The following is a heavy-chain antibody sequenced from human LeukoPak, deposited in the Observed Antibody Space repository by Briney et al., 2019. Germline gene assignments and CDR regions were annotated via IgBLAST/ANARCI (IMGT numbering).Heavy chain of an antibody. Sequence: PGRSLRLSCAASEFTFSSYAMHWVRQAPGKGLEWVAVISYDGSNKYYADSVKGRFTISRDNSKNTLYLQMNSLRAEDTAVYYCARAGGELPTYLDYWGQGTLVTVSS. CDR1: EFTFSSYA. V-gene: IGHV3-30*04. D-gene: IGHD1-26*01. CDR2: ISYDGSNK. J-gene: IGHJ4*02. CDR3: ARAGGELPTYLDY.